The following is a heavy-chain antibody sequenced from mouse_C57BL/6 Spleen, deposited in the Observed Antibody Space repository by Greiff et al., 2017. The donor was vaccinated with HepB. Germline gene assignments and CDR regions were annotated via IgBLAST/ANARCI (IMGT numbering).Heavy chain of an antibody. CDR2: IDPSDSYT. Sequence: VQLQQPGAELVMPGASVKLSCKASGYTFTSYWMHWVKQRPGQGLEWIGEIDPSDSYTNYNQKFKGKSTLTVDKSSSTAYMQLSSLTSEDSAVYYCAREVGFAYWGQGTLVTVSA. CDR3: AREVGFAY. CDR1: GYTFTSYW. D-gene: IGHD1-3*01. V-gene: IGHV1-69*01. J-gene: IGHJ3*01.